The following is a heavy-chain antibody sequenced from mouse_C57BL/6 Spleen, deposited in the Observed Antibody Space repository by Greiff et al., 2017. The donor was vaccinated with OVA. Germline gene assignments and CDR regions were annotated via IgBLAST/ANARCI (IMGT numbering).Heavy chain of an antibody. V-gene: IGHV5-6*01. D-gene: IGHD1-1*01. J-gene: IGHJ4*01. CDR2: ISSGGSYT. CDR1: GFTFSSYG. CDR3: ARQEIYYYGSSYEGYAMDY. Sequence: EVQVVESGGDLVKPGGSLKLSCAASGFTFSSYGMSWVRQTPDKRLEWVATISSGGSYTYYPDSVKGRFTISRDNAKNTLYLQMSSLKSEDTAMYYCARQEIYYYGSSYEGYAMDYWGQGTSVTVSS.